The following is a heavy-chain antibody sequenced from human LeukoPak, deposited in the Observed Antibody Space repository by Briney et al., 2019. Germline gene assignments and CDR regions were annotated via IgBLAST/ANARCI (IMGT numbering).Heavy chain of an antibody. V-gene: IGHV1-46*01. D-gene: IGHD1-14*01. Sequence: ASVKVSCKASGYTFTSYYMHWVRQAPGQGLEWMGIINPSGGSTSYAQKFQGRVTLTRDTSTRTVYMELSSLRSEDTAVYYCASVSGGRHPDFDYWGQGTLVTVSS. CDR1: GYTFTSYY. CDR3: ASVSGGRHPDFDY. J-gene: IGHJ4*02. CDR2: INPSGGST.